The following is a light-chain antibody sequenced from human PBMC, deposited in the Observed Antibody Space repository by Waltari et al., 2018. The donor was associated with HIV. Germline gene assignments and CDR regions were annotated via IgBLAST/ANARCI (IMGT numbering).Light chain of an antibody. J-gene: IGKJ1*01. CDR2: LGS. CDR1: QSLLHSNGYSY. Sequence: DIVMTQSPLSLPVTPGEAASISCRSIQSLLHSNGYSYLDWYLQKPGQSPQLLIYLGSNRAAGVPDRFSGSGSGTDFTLKISRVEAEDGGVYYCMQALQTPRTFGQGTKVEIK. CDR3: MQALQTPRT. V-gene: IGKV2-28*01.